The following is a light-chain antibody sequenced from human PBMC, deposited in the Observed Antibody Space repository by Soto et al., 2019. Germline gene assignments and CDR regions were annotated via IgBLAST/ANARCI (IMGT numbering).Light chain of an antibody. V-gene: IGKV3-15*01. Sequence: EIVMTQSPATLSVSPGERATLSCRASQSVSSNLALYQQKPGQAPRLLIYGASTRATGIPARFSGSGSGTDFTLTISRLEPEDFAVYYCQQYGSSGGPFGQGTKVDI. CDR2: GAS. CDR1: QSVSSN. J-gene: IGKJ1*01. CDR3: QQYGSSGGP.